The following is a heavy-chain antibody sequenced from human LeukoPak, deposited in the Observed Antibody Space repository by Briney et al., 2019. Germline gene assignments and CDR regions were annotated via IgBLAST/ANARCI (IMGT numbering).Heavy chain of an antibody. Sequence: GGSLRLSCAASGFTFSSYSMNWVRQAPGKGLEWVGRIKSKADGGTTDYAAPVKGRFTISRDDSKDTLYVQLNSLKTEDTAVYYCTCTYGSGSFNYWGQGTLVTVSS. CDR1: GFTFSSYS. J-gene: IGHJ4*02. CDR3: TCTYGSGSFNY. D-gene: IGHD3-10*01. V-gene: IGHV3-15*01. CDR2: IKSKADGGTT.